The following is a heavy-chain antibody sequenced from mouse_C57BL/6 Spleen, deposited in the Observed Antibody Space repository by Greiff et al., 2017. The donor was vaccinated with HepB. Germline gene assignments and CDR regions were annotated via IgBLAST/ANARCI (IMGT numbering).Heavy chain of an antibody. CDR1: GYTFTDYY. Sequence: EVQLQQSGPELVKPGASVKISCKASGYTFTDYYMNWVKQSHGKSLEWIGDINPNNGGTSYNQKFKGKATLNVDKSSSTAYMELRSLTSEDSAVYYCARNECSRVSWFAYWGQGTLVTVSA. CDR2: INPNNGGT. CDR3: ARNECSRVSWFAY. D-gene: IGHD1-1*01. J-gene: IGHJ3*01. V-gene: IGHV1-26*01.